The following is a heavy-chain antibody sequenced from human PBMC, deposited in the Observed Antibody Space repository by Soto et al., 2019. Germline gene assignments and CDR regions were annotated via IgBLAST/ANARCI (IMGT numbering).Heavy chain of an antibody. Sequence: SETLSLTCTVSGGSINSGGHSWSWIRQPPGKGLEWIGYVYPSGSTNYNPSLRSRVTISVDGSTNQFSLRLTSVTAADTAVYFCARNKLHYTKTAGDWLHPWGQGASLTVYS. CDR1: GGSINSGGHS. J-gene: IGHJ5*02. CDR2: VYPSGST. CDR3: ARNKLHYTKTAGDWLHP. V-gene: IGHV4-30-2*01. D-gene: IGHD4-4*01.